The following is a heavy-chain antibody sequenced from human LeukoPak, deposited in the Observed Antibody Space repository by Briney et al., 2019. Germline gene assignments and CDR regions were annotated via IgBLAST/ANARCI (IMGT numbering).Heavy chain of an antibody. CDR3: ARDSHDAFDI. CDR1: GFTFSSYA. V-gene: IGHV3-23*01. CDR2: ISASGGST. J-gene: IGHJ3*02. Sequence: GGSLRLSCAASGFTFSSYAMSWVRQAPGKGLEWVSAISASGGSTYYADFVKGRFTISRDNSQNTLYLQVNSLRAEDTAVYYCARDSHDAFDIWGQGTMVTVSS.